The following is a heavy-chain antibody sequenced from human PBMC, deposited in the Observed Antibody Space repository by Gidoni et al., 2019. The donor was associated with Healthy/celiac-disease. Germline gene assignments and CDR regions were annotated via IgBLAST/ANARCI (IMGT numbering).Heavy chain of an antibody. D-gene: IGHD4-17*01. CDR3: ASTPNYGGNSALRSGAFDY. CDR1: GFTFSDYY. V-gene: IGHV3-11*06. CDR2: ISSSSSYT. Sequence: QVQLVESGGGLVKPGGSLRLSCAASGFTFSDYYMSWIRQAPGKGLEWVSYISSSSSYTNYADSVKGRFTISRDNAKNSLYLQMNSLRAEDTAVYYCASTPNYGGNSALRSGAFDYWGQGTLVTVSS. J-gene: IGHJ4*02.